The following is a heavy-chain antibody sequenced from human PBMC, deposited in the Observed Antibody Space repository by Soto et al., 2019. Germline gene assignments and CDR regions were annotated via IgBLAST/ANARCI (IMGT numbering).Heavy chain of an antibody. D-gene: IGHD3-3*01. Sequence: LSLTCTVSGGAISTYYWTWIRQPAGKGLEWIGRIYSSGSTKCNPSLQSRVTMSLDTSNNQFSLRLTSVTAADTAVYYCARGQRFSDWFDPWGQGTLVTVSS. V-gene: IGHV4-4*07. CDR2: IYSSGST. J-gene: IGHJ5*02. CDR3: ARGQRFSDWFDP. CDR1: GGAISTYY.